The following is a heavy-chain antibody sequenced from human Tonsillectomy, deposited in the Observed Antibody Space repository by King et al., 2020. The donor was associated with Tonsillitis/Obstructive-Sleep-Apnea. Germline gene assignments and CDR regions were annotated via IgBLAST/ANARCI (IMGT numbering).Heavy chain of an antibody. CDR3: ARSPLRAHAFDI. Sequence: QLQESGPGLVKPSETLSLTCTVSGGSISSYYWSWIRQPPGKGLEWIGYIYYSGSTIYNPSLKSRVTISVDTSKNQFSLKLSSVTAADTAVYYCARSPLRAHAFDIWGQGTMVTASS. D-gene: IGHD4-17*01. J-gene: IGHJ3*02. CDR2: IYYSGST. V-gene: IGHV4-59*01. CDR1: GGSISSYY.